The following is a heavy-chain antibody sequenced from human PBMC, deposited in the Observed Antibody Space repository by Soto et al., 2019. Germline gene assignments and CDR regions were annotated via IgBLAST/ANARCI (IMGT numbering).Heavy chain of an antibody. V-gene: IGHV3-74*01. CDR1: GFSFSSYW. CDR3: AIERGGYSSDF. J-gene: IGHJ4*02. Sequence: EVQLVESGGGLVQPGGSLRLSCAASGFSFSSYWMHWLRQVPGKGLVWVSRINGDGDYTNYADSVKCRFTISRDNAKNTLYLQMNSLRAEDTAVYYCAIERGGYSSDFWGQGTLVTVSS. D-gene: IGHD2-15*01. CDR2: INGDGDYT.